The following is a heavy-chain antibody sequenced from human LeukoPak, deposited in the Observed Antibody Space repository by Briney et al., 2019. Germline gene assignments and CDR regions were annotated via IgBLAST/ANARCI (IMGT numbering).Heavy chain of an antibody. CDR3: AKDRDPSRGAGSGQPLDY. CDR2: ISGSGGST. J-gene: IGHJ4*02. Sequence: GGSLRLSCAASGFTFSSYAMGWVRQAPGKGLEWVSAISGSGGSTYYADSVKGRFTISRDNSENTLYLQMNSLRAEDTAVYYCAKDRDPSRGAGSGQPLDYWGQGTLVTVSS. D-gene: IGHD3-10*01. V-gene: IGHV3-23*01. CDR1: GFTFSSYA.